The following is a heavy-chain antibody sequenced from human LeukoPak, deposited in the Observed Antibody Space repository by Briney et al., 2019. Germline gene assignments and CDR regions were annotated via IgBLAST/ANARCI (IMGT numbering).Heavy chain of an antibody. Sequence: SETLSLTCTVSGDSITSSYWSWIRQPPGKGLEWIGYNYYSGSTNYNPSLKSRVTISVDTSKNQFSLKLSSVTAADTAVYYCARGEGHGSGSYTTHWGQGTLVTVSS. CDR2: NYYSGST. CDR1: GDSITSSY. J-gene: IGHJ4*02. D-gene: IGHD3-10*01. V-gene: IGHV4-59*08. CDR3: ARGEGHGSGSYTTH.